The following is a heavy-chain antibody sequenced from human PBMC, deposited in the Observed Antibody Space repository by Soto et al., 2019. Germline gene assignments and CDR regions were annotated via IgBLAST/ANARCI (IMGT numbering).Heavy chain of an antibody. CDR2: IYYSGST. CDR3: ARHVTVTVLAWFDP. V-gene: IGHV4-39*01. D-gene: IGHD4-4*01. CDR1: GGSISSSSYY. Sequence: SETLSLTCTVSGGSISSSSYYWGWIRQPPGKGLEWIGSIYYSGSTYYNPSLKSRVTISVDTSKNQFSLKLSSVTAADTAVYYCARHVTVTVLAWFDPWGQGTLVTVSS. J-gene: IGHJ5*02.